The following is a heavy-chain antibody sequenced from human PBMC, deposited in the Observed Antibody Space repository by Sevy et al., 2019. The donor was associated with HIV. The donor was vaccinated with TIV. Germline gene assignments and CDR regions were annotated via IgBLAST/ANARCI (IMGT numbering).Heavy chain of an antibody. J-gene: IGHJ6*02. V-gene: IGHV4-59*01. Sequence: SETLSLTCTVSGDSISSSYWSWIRQPPGKGLEWIGYIYYSGITNYNPSLKRRVTISIDMSKNQFSLKLSSVTAADTAVYYCARGSQYYYYAMDVWGQGTTVTVSS. CDR3: ARGSQYYYYAMDV. CDR1: GDSISSSY. CDR2: IYYSGIT.